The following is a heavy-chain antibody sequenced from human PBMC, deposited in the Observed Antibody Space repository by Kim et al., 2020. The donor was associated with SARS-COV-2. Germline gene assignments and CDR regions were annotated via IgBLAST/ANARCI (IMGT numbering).Heavy chain of an antibody. CDR1: GFSFTTFA. V-gene: IGHV3-23*01. CDR3: ATPWDY. CDR2: ISGSGSNT. J-gene: IGHJ4*02. Sequence: GGSLRLSCAASGFSFTTFALTWVRQAPGKGLEWVSSISGSGSNTYYADSVKGRFTISRDNSKNTVDLQMSSLRADDTATYYCATPWDYWGQGISVTVAS.